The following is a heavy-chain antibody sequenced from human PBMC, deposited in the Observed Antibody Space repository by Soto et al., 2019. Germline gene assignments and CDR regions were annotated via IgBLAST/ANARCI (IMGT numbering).Heavy chain of an antibody. D-gene: IGHD7-27*01. V-gene: IGHV1-18*01. CDR1: GYTFTSYG. CDR2: INAYNGNT. J-gene: IGHJ5*02. CDR3: ARDSPPNYL. Sequence: QVQLVQSGAEVKKPGASVKVSCKASGYTFTSYGISWVRQAPGQGLEWMGWINAYNGNTNYAQKLQGRVTMTTDTSTSTAYVELRRLRSDDTAVYSFARDSPPNYLWGQGTLVTVSS.